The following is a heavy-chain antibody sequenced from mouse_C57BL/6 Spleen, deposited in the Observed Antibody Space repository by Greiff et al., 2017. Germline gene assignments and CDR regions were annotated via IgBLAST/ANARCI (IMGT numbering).Heavy chain of an antibody. CDR1: GYTFTSYW. J-gene: IGHJ1*03. CDR3: ARSSNWYFDV. Sequence: LVESGTELVKPGASVKLSCKASGYTFTSYWMHWVKQRPGQGLEWIGNINPSNGGTNYNEKFKSKATLTVDKSSSTAYMQLSSLTSEDSAVYYCARSSNWYFDVWGTGTTVTVSS. V-gene: IGHV1-53*01. CDR2: INPSNGGT.